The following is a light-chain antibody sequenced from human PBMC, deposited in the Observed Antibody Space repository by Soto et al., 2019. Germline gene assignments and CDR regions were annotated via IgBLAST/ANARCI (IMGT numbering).Light chain of an antibody. Sequence: DIQMTQSPSTLSASVGDRVTVTCRASRSISTWLAWYQQKPGNAPKLLLHHASILEVGVPSRFSGSGSGTGFTHTIVNLHPEDFATYYCHQYHFFWTFGQGTKVEIK. CDR3: HQYHFFWT. CDR1: RSISTW. CDR2: HAS. V-gene: IGKV1-5*01. J-gene: IGKJ1*01.